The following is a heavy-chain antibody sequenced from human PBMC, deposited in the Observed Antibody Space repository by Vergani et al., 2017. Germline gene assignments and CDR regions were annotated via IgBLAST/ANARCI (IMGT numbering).Heavy chain of an antibody. CDR2: INPSGGST. Sequence: QVQLVQSGAEVKKPGASVKVSCKASGYTFTSYYMHWVRQAPGQGLEWMGIINPSGGSTSYAQTFQGRVTMTRDTSTSTVYMELSSLRSEDTAVDYCARGLTPLTMIVVVMTDAFDIWGQGTMVTVSS. V-gene: IGHV1-46*01. CDR3: ARGLTPLTMIVVVMTDAFDI. J-gene: IGHJ3*02. D-gene: IGHD3-22*01. CDR1: GYTFTSYY.